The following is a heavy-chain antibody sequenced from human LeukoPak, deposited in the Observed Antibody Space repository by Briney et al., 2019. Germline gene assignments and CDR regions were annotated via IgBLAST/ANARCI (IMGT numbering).Heavy chain of an antibody. CDR1: DLYTTSDNY. Sequence: SETLSLTCAVSDLYTTSDNYWGWIRQPPGKGLEWIGSIYHTGNTYYNSSLKRRVTISVDTSKNQFSLNLNSVTAADTAVYYCARHGGHCSSTSCYLDYWGQGTLVTVSS. J-gene: IGHJ4*02. CDR2: IYHTGNT. CDR3: ARHGGHCSSTSCYLDY. V-gene: IGHV4-38-2*01. D-gene: IGHD2-2*01.